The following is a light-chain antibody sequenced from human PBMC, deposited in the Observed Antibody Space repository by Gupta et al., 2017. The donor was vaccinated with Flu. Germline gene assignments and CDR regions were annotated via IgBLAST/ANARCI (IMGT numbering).Light chain of an antibody. CDR3: QQESNYPFT. CDR2: KAS. V-gene: IGKV1-5*03. J-gene: IGKJ3*01. CDR1: QNINNY. Sequence: DIQMTQSPSTLSASVGDRVTITCRASQNINNYLAWYQHKTGEAPKVLIYKASNLEGGVPSKFSGSGSGTEFTLTISSLQPDDFATYYCQQESNYPFTFGHGTKV.